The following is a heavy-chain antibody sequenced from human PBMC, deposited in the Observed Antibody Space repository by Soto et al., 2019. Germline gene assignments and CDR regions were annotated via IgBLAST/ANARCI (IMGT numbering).Heavy chain of an antibody. CDR1: GFTFRDYG. Sequence: EVQLLESGGGLVQPGGSLRLSCAASGFTFRDYGMTWVRQAPGKGLEWVSAISRSGGGSTYYAYSVKGRFTISRYNSENTLYLQLNSLRAEDTAIYYCAKWYSSYAANSVHIWGQGKMVTVSS. V-gene: IGHV3-23*01. CDR2: ISRSGGGST. D-gene: IGHD1-26*01. J-gene: IGHJ3*02. CDR3: AKWYSSYAANSVHI.